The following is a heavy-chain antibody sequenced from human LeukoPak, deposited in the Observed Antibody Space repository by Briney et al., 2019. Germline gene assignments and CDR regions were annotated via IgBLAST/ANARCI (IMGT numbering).Heavy chain of an antibody. CDR1: GFTFSRNA. D-gene: IGHD6-19*01. Sequence: GGSLRLSCAASGFTFSRNAMSWVRQAPGKGLEWVSGISGSGDTTYYADSVKGRFTISRDNSKNTLYLQMKSLRAEDTALYYCAKDPVHVAGAGYMDDWGKGTTVTVSS. J-gene: IGHJ6*03. CDR3: AKDPVHVAGAGYMDD. V-gene: IGHV3-23*01. CDR2: ISGSGDTT.